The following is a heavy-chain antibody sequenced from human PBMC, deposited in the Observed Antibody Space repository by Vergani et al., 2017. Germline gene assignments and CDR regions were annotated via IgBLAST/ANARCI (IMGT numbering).Heavy chain of an antibody. CDR1: GYTFTGYY. V-gene: IGHV1-2*02. J-gene: IGHJ4*02. D-gene: IGHD5-18*01. CDR3: ARVQRRYSYGTTGDFVDY. Sequence: QVQLVQSGAEVKKPGASVKVSCKASGYTFTGYYMHWVRQAPGQGLEWMGWNNPNSGGTNYAQKFQGRVTITRDTSISTAYMELSRLRADDTAVYYCARVQRRYSYGTTGDFVDYWGQGTLVTVSS. CDR2: NNPNSGGT.